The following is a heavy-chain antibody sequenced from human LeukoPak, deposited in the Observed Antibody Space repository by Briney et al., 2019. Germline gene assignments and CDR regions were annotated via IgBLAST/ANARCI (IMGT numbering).Heavy chain of an antibody. Sequence: SETLSLTCTVSGGSISSYYWSWIRQPPGKGLEWIGYIYYSGSTNYNPSLKSRVTISVDTSKNQFSLKLSSVTAADTAVYYCARGDRGYSYYEVDIWGQGTMVTVSS. J-gene: IGHJ3*02. CDR3: ARGDRGYSYYEVDI. D-gene: IGHD5-18*01. CDR1: GGSISSYY. V-gene: IGHV4-59*01. CDR2: IYYSGST.